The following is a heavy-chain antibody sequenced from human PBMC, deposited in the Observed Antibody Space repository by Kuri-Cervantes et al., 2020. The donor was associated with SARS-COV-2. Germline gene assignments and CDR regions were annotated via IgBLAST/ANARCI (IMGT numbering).Heavy chain of an antibody. J-gene: IGHJ3*02. CDR3: ARGGGYQLLSDDAFDI. CDR1: GESASGYF. D-gene: IGHD2-2*01. CDR2: VSQSGST. Sequence: GSLRLSCAMYGESASGYFWSWFRQPPGKGLEWIGEVSQSGSTDYNPSLKSPVTMTLDTSMKHFSLNLSYVTAADTAVYYCARGGGYQLLSDDAFDIWGQGTMVTVSS. V-gene: IGHV4-34*01.